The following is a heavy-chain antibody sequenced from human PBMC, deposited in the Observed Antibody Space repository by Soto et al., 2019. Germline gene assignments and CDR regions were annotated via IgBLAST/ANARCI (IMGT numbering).Heavy chain of an antibody. CDR1: GFTFSSYA. Sequence: GSLRLSCAASGFTFSSYAMSWVRQAPGKGLEWVSTISASGGSTYYADSVRGRFTISRDNSKNTLYLQMNSLRAEDTALYYCAKGGQIYYFAYWGQGTQVTVSS. J-gene: IGHJ4*02. CDR3: AKGGQIYYFAY. CDR2: ISASGGST. V-gene: IGHV3-23*01.